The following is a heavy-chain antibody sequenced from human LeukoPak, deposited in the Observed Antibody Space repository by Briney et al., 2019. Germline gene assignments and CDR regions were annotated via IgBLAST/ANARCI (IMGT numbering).Heavy chain of an antibody. D-gene: IGHD2-15*01. CDR2: IKQDGSEK. Sequence: PGGSLRLSCAASGFTFSSYWMSWVRQAPGKGLEWVANIKQDGSEKYYVDSVKGRFTISRDNSKNALYLQMNSLRAEDTAVYYCAKGVCSGGSCFFDYWGQGTLVTVSS. CDR1: GFTFSSYW. J-gene: IGHJ4*02. V-gene: IGHV3-7*03. CDR3: AKGVCSGGSCFFDY.